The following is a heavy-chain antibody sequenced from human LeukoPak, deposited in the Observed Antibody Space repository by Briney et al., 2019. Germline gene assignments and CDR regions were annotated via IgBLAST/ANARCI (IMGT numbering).Heavy chain of an antibody. J-gene: IGHJ4*02. CDR2: FDPEDGET. Sequence: ASVKVSCKVSGYTLTELSMHWVRQAPGKGLEWMGGFDPEDGETIYAQKFQGRVTITADKSTSTAYMELSSLRSEDTAVYYCAREGLLTPYYFDYWGQGTLVTVSS. D-gene: IGHD1-14*01. CDR3: AREGLLTPYYFDY. CDR1: GYTLTELS. V-gene: IGHV1-24*01.